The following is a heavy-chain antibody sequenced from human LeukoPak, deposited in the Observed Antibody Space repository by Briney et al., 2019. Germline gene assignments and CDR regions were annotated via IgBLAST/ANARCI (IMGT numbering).Heavy chain of an antibody. CDR2: ISAYNGNT. CDR3: ARVPNIVVVPAAIDPPRNWFDP. J-gene: IGHJ5*02. Sequence: ASVKVSCKASGYTFTSYGISWVRQAPGQGLEWMAWISAYNGNTNYAQKLQGRVTMTTDTSTSTAYMELRSLRSGDTAVYYCARVPNIVVVPAAIDPPRNWFDPWGQGTLVTVSS. CDR1: GYTFTSYG. D-gene: IGHD2-2*02. V-gene: IGHV1-18*04.